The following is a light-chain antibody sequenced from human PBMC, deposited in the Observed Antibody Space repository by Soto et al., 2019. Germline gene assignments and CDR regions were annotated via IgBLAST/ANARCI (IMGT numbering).Light chain of an antibody. Sequence: QSVLTQPPSASGTPGQTVTVSCSGSSSNIGSYTVNWYQQLPGTAPKLVIYSNHQRPSGVPDRFSGSKSGTSASLAISGLQSEDEADYHCAAWDDSLNGPVFGGGTKLTVL. J-gene: IGLJ3*02. CDR1: SSNIGSYT. CDR2: SNH. V-gene: IGLV1-44*01. CDR3: AAWDDSLNGPV.